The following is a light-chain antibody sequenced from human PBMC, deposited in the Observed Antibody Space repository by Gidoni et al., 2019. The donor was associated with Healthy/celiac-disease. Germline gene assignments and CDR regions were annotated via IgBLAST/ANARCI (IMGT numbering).Light chain of an antibody. J-gene: IGLJ1*01. CDR2: EGS. V-gene: IGLV2-23*01. CDR3: CSYAGSSTHYV. Sequence: QSALTQPASVSGSPGQSITISCTGTSRDVGSYNLVSWYQQHPGKAPKLMIYEGSKRPSGVSNRFSGSKSGNTASLTISGLQAEDEADYYCCSYAGSSTHYVFGTGTKVTVL. CDR1: SRDVGSYNL.